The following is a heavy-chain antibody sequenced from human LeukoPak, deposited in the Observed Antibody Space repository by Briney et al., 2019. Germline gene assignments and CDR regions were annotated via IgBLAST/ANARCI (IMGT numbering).Heavy chain of an antibody. Sequence: GGSLRLSCAASGFTFSSYAMSWVRQAPGKGLEWVSSISASGGSTYYADSVKGRFTISRDNSKSTLYLQMNNLRAEDMAGYYCAKDPSSSGWYYWGQGTLVTVSS. D-gene: IGHD6-19*01. V-gene: IGHV3-23*01. CDR3: AKDPSSSGWYY. J-gene: IGHJ4*02. CDR1: GFTFSSYA. CDR2: ISASGGST.